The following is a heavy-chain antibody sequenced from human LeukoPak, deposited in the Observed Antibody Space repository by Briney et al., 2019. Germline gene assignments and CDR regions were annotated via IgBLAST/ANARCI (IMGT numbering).Heavy chain of an antibody. CDR1: GFTFSSYG. CDR2: ISYDGSNK. J-gene: IGHJ4*02. V-gene: IGHV3-30*03. D-gene: IGHD1-26*01. Sequence: GGSLRLSCAASGFTFSSYGMHWVRQAPGKGLEWVAVISYDGSNKYYADSVKGRFTISRDNSKNTLYLQMNSLRAEDTAVYYCALHGAFDYWGQGTLVTVXX. CDR3: ALHGAFDY.